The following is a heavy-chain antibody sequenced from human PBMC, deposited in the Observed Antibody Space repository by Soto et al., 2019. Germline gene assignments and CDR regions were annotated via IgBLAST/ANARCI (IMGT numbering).Heavy chain of an antibody. Sequence: QITLNESGPTPVKPRQTLTLTCTFSGFSLTTSGVGVGWIRQSPGKAPEWLALIYWDDDKRYSPSLKSRLTITKDTSKIQGVLTMADLDPADTATYYCAHRVLRTVFGLVTTTAIYFDFWGQGTPVAVSS. CDR1: GFSLTTSGVG. V-gene: IGHV2-5*02. D-gene: IGHD3-3*01. J-gene: IGHJ4*02. CDR3: AHRVLRTVFGLVTTTAIYFDF. CDR2: IYWDDDK.